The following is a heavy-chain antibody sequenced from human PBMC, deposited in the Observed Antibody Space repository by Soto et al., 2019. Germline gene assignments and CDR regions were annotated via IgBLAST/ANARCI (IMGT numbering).Heavy chain of an antibody. V-gene: IGHV1-3*01. Sequence: QRLEWMGWINAGNGNTKYSQKFQGRVTITRDTSASTAYMELSSLRSEDTAVYYCARDNAIVGWTNLDYWGQGTLVTVSS. D-gene: IGHD2-15*01. CDR3: ARDNAIVGWTNLDY. J-gene: IGHJ4*02. CDR2: INAGNGNT.